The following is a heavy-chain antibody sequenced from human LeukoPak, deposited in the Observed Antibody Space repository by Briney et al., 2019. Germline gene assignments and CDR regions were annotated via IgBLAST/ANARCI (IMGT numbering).Heavy chain of an antibody. CDR3: ARDGDRQSRGYSYGAHLKYYFDY. J-gene: IGHJ4*02. D-gene: IGHD5-18*01. CDR2: INHSGST. V-gene: IGHV4-34*01. CDR1: GGSLSGYY. Sequence: PSETLSLTCAVYGGSLSGYYWSWIRQPPGKGLEWIGEINHSGSTNYNPSLKSRVTISVDTSKNQFSLKLSSVTAADTAVYYCARDGDRQSRGYSYGAHLKYYFDYWGQGTLVTVSS.